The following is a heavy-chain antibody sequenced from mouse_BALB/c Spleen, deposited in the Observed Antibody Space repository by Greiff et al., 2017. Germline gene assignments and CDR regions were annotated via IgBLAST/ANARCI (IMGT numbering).Heavy chain of an antibody. CDR3: AYNCYGSSYDAMDY. Sequence: VQLKQSGPELVKPGASVKMSCKASGYTFTSYVMHWVKQKPGQGLEWIGYINPYNDGTKYNEKFKGKATLTSDKSSSTAYMELSSLTSEDSAVYYCAYNCYGSSYDAMDYWGQGTSVTVSS. D-gene: IGHD1-1*01. CDR2: INPYNDGT. J-gene: IGHJ4*01. CDR1: GYTFTSYV. V-gene: IGHV1-14*01.